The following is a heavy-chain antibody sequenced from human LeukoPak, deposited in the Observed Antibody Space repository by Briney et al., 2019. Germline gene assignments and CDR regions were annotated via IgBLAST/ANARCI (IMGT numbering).Heavy chain of an antibody. CDR2: ISAYNGNT. V-gene: IGHV1-18*01. Sequence: ASVKVSCKASGYTFTSYGISWVRQAPGQGLEWMGWISAYNGNTNYAQKLQGRVTMTTDTSTSTAYMELRSLRSDDTAVYYCVRVLTTGEHFAYWGQGTLVTVSS. J-gene: IGHJ4*02. CDR1: GYTFTSYG. CDR3: VRVLTTGEHFAY. D-gene: IGHD7-27*01.